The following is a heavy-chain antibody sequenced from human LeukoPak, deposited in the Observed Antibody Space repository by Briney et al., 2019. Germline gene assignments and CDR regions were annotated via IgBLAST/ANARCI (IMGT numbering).Heavy chain of an antibody. CDR1: GFTFSSYS. Sequence: GGSLRLSCAASGFTFSSYSMNWVRQAPGKGLEWVSYISSSSSTIYYADSVKGRFTISRDNAKNSLYLQVNSLRAEDTAVYYCARSSGYDLDYWGQGTLVTVSS. CDR2: ISSSSSTI. CDR3: ARSSGYDLDY. V-gene: IGHV3-48*01. J-gene: IGHJ4*02. D-gene: IGHD5-12*01.